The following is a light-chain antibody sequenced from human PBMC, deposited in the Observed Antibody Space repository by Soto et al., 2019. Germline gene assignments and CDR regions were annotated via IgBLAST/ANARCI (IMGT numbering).Light chain of an antibody. CDR2: VAS. Sequence: DIQMTQSPSSLSASLGDKVTITCRTGQSIYTYLSWYQQKPGKAPNLLIYVASSLQSGVPSRFSGSGSGTEFTLTISSLQPDDFATYYCQQYSSYWTFGQGTKVDIK. J-gene: IGKJ1*01. V-gene: IGKV1-17*01. CDR3: QQYSSYWT. CDR1: QSIYTY.